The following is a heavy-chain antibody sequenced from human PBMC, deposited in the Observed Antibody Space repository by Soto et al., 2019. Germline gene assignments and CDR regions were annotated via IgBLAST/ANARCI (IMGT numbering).Heavy chain of an antibody. D-gene: IGHD1-1*01. Sequence: QVQLQQWGAGLLKPSETLSLTCAVYGGSFSGYYWSWIRQPPGKGLEWIGEINHSGSTNYNPSLKSRVTISVDTSKNQFSLKLSSVTAAETAVYYCAGYNWNDGLDYWGQGTLVTVSS. V-gene: IGHV4-34*01. CDR1: GGSFSGYY. J-gene: IGHJ4*02. CDR2: INHSGST. CDR3: AGYNWNDGLDY.